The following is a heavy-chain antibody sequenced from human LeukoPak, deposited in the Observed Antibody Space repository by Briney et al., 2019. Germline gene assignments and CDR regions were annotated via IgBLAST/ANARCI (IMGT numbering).Heavy chain of an antibody. Sequence: PSETLSLTCTVSGGSISSSSYYWGWIRQPPGKGLEWIGSIYYSGSTYYNPSLKSRVTISVDTSKNQFSLKLSSVTAADTAVYYCARDVRFGVVINYFYYYMDVWGKGTTVTVSS. V-gene: IGHV4-39*07. CDR2: IYYSGST. D-gene: IGHD3-3*01. CDR1: GGSISSSSYY. CDR3: ARDVRFGVVINYFYYYMDV. J-gene: IGHJ6*03.